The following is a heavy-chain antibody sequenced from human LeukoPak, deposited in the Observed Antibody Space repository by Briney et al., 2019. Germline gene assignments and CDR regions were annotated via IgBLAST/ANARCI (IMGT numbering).Heavy chain of an antibody. CDR2: INPNSGDT. Sequence: ASVKVSCKASGHTFTGYYMHWVRQAPGQGFEWMGWINPNSGDTNYAQKFQGRVTMTRDTSISTVHMELSRLRSDDTAVYYCARANPLYCSSTTCLFDYWGQGTLVTVSS. J-gene: IGHJ4*02. V-gene: IGHV1-2*02. CDR3: ARANPLYCSSTTCLFDY. CDR1: GHTFTGYY. D-gene: IGHD2-2*01.